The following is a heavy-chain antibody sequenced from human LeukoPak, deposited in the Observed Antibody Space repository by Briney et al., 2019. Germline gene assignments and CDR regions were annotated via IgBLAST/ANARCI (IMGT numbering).Heavy chain of an antibody. J-gene: IGHJ6*03. CDR3: ARVVGGFDWLPDYYYYYMDV. CDR2: IIPIFGTA. CDR1: VGTFSSYA. V-gene: IGHV1-69*05. D-gene: IGHD3-9*01. Sequence: ASVKVSCKASVGTFSSYAISWVRQAPGQGLEWMGGIIPIFGTANYAQKFQGRVTITTDESTSTAYMELSSLRSEATAVYYCARVVGGFDWLPDYYYYYMDVWGKGTTVTVSS.